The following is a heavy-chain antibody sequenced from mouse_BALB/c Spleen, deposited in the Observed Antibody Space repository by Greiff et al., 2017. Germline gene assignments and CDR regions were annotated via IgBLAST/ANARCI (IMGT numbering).Heavy chain of an antibody. CDR2: ISSGGGST. CDR3: ARGAMDY. CDR1: GFAFSSYD. Sequence: DVMLVESGGGLVKPGGSLKLSCAASGFAFSSYDMSWVRQTPEKRLEWVAYISSGGGSTYYPDTVKGRFTISRDNAKNTLYLEMSSLRSEDTAMYYCARGAMDYWGQGTSVTVSS. J-gene: IGHJ4*01. V-gene: IGHV5-12-1*01.